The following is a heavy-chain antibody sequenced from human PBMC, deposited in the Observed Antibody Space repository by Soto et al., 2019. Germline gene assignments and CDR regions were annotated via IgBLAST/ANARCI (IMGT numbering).Heavy chain of an antibody. J-gene: IGHJ4*02. Sequence: DTLSLTCAVYGGSFSGDCWSWIRQPPGKGLEWIGEINHSGSTNYNPSLKSRVTISVDTSKNQFSLKLSSVTAADTAVYYCARGNLIAAAGTFDYWGQGTLVTVSS. CDR2: INHSGST. CDR1: GGSFSGDC. V-gene: IGHV4-34*01. D-gene: IGHD6-13*01. CDR3: ARGNLIAAAGTFDY.